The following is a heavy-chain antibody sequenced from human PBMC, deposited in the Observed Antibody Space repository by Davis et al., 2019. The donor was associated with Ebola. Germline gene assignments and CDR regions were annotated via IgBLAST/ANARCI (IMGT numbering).Heavy chain of an antibody. Sequence: GSLRLSCAASGFTFRSYSMTWVRHAPGKGLEWVSAIRGSGGNTYYADSVKGRFTISRDNSKKTMYLQMNSLRGEDTAVYYCARSGLSFGVVKYHYGMDVWGKGTTVTVSS. J-gene: IGHJ6*04. V-gene: IGHV3-23*01. CDR2: IRGSGGNT. CDR1: GFTFRSYS. D-gene: IGHD3-3*01. CDR3: ARSGLSFGVVKYHYGMDV.